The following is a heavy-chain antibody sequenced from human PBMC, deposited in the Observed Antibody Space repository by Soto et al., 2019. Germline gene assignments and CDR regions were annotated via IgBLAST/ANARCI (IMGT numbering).Heavy chain of an antibody. V-gene: IGHV3-7*03. CDR3: ARVAAAGSAGWFDP. D-gene: IGHD6-13*01. Sequence: EVQLVESGGGLVQPGGSLRLSCAASGFTFSSYWMSWVRQAPGKGLEWVANIKQDGSEKYYVDSVKGRFTISRDNAKNSLYLQMNSLRAEDTAVYYCARVAAAGSAGWFDPWGQGTLVTVSS. CDR1: GFTFSSYW. J-gene: IGHJ5*02. CDR2: IKQDGSEK.